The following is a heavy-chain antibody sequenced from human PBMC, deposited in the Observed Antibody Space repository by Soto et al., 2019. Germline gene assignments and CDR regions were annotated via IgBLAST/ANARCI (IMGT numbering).Heavy chain of an antibody. D-gene: IGHD3-22*01. CDR2: MNPNSGNT. CDR3: ARGLRVYYYDSSGSPALGD. Sequence: SVKVSCKASGYTFTSYDINWVRQATGQGLEWMGWMNPNSGNTGCAQKFQGRVNMTRNPSISTAYMELSSLRSEDTAVYYCARGLRVYYYDSSGSPALGDWGQGTLVTVSS. J-gene: IGHJ4*02. CDR1: GYTFTSYD. V-gene: IGHV1-8*01.